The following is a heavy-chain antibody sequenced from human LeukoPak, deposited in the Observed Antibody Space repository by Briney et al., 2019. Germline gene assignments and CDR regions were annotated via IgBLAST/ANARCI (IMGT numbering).Heavy chain of an antibody. CDR2: FDPEDGET. CDR3: ATDLNYYGSGNSPFWFDP. J-gene: IGHJ5*02. D-gene: IGHD3-10*01. Sequence: ASVKVSCKVSGYTLTELSMHWVRQAPGKGLEWMGGFDPEDGETIYAQKFQGRVTMTEDTSTDTAYMELSSLRSEDTAVYYCATDLNYYGSGNSPFWFDPWGQGTLVTVSS. V-gene: IGHV1-24*01. CDR1: GYTLTELS.